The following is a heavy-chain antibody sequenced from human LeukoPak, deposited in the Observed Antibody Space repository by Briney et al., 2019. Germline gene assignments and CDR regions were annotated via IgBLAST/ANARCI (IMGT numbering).Heavy chain of an antibody. CDR3: ASFYDYVWGPRGWFDP. V-gene: IGHV3-21*01. J-gene: IGHJ5*02. D-gene: IGHD3-16*01. CDR2: ISSSSSYI. CDR1: GFTFSSYG. Sequence: GGSLRLSCAASGFTFSSYGMNWVRQAPGKGLEWVSSISSSSSYIYYADSVKGRFTISRDNAKNSLYLQMNSLRAEDTAVYYCASFYDYVWGPRGWFDPWGQGTLVTVSS.